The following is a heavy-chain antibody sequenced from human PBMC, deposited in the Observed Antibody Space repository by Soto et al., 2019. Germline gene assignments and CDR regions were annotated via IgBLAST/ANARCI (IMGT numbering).Heavy chain of an antibody. V-gene: IGHV3-48*02. CDR2: ISSTSSPI. D-gene: IGHD6-19*01. Sequence: EVQLVESGGGFVQPGGSLRLSCAASGFTFSSYSMNWVRQAPGKGLEWVSYISSTSSPIYYTDSVKGRFTISRDNGKNSLYLQMNSLSDEDTAVYYCARGRYSSAFDAFDIWGQGTVVTVSS. CDR3: ARGRYSSAFDAFDI. CDR1: GFTFSSYS. J-gene: IGHJ3*02.